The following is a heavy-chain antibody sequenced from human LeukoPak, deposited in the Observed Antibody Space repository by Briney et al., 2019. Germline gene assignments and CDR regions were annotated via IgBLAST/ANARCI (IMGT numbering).Heavy chain of an antibody. CDR3: ARDGPMYYYGSGSYYKASRSFDY. D-gene: IGHD3-10*01. CDR2: INHSGST. J-gene: IGHJ4*02. V-gene: IGHV4-34*01. CDR1: GGSFSGYY. Sequence: SETLSLTCAVYGGSFSGYYWGWIREPPGKGLEWIGEINHSGSTNYNPSLKSRVTISVDTSKNQFSLKLSSVTAADTAVYYCARDGPMYYYGSGSYYKASRSFDYWGQGTLVTVSS.